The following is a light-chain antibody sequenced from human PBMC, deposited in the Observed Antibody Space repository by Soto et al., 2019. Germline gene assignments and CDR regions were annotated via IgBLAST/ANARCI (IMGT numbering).Light chain of an antibody. Sequence: EIVMTQSPATLSVSPGERATLSCRASQSVSSNLAWYQQKPGQAPRLLIYGASTRATGIPARFSGSGSGTEFTLTISSLQSEDFAVYSCQQHNNWPPYTFGQGTKLEIK. CDR1: QSVSSN. CDR3: QQHNNWPPYT. CDR2: GAS. V-gene: IGKV3-15*01. J-gene: IGKJ2*01.